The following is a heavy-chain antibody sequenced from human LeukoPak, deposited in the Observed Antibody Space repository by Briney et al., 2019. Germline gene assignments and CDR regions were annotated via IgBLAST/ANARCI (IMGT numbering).Heavy chain of an antibody. J-gene: IGHJ4*02. D-gene: IGHD6-19*01. CDR2: IKHDGSEK. V-gene: IGHV3-7*05. CDR3: ARGGRAGSLDY. Sequence: GGSLRLSCGTSGFTFSSYWMTCVRQAPGKGLEGVANIKHDGSEKYYVDSVKGRFIISRDNVENSLFVQMNSLGAEDTAVYYCARGGRAGSLDYWGQGTLVTVSS. CDR1: GFTFSSYW.